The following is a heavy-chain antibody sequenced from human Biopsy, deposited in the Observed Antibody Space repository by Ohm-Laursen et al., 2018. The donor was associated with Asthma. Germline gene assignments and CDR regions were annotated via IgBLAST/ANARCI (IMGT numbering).Heavy chain of an antibody. CDR2: INSVFGTI. V-gene: IGHV1-69*01. CDR1: GGTFNTYV. Sequence: SSVKVSCKTLGGTFNTYVIGWVRQAPGQGLEWMGGINSVFGTITYPQKFQDRVTITADDSTSTVYMELSSLRSEDTAVYYCARKAGSCISRTCYSLDFWGQGTLVTVSS. J-gene: IGHJ4*02. CDR3: ARKAGSCISRTCYSLDF. D-gene: IGHD2-2*01.